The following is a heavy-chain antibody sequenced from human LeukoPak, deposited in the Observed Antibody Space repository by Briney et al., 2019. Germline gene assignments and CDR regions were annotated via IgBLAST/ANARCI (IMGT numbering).Heavy chain of an antibody. CDR2: ISYDGSNK. J-gene: IGHJ4*02. V-gene: IGHV3-30-3*01. D-gene: IGHD3-10*01. CDR1: GFTFSSYA. Sequence: AGGSLRLSCAASGFTFSSYAMHWVRQAPGKGLEWVAVISYDGSNKYYADSVKGRFTISRDNSKNTLYLQMNSLRAEDTAVYYCARDRRFGETLYFDYWGQGTLVTVSS. CDR3: ARDRRFGETLYFDY.